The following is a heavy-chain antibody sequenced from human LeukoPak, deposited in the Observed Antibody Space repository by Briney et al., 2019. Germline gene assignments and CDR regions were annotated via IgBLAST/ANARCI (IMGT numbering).Heavy chain of an antibody. D-gene: IGHD1-26*01. V-gene: IGHV3-30*02. Sequence: GGSLRLSCAASGFTFSSYGMHWVRQAPGKGLEGVAFIRYGGSNKYYADSVKGRFTISRDNSKNTLYLQMNSLRAEDTAVYYCAKIKSRLGATTNDVDYWGQGTLVTVFS. J-gene: IGHJ4*02. CDR2: IRYGGSNK. CDR1: GFTFSSYG. CDR3: AKIKSRLGATTNDVDY.